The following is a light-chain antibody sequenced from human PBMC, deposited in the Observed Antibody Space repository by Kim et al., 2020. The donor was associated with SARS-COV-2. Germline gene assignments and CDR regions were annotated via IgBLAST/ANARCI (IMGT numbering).Light chain of an antibody. CDR2: AAS. V-gene: IGKV1-17*03. J-gene: IGKJ4*01. CDR1: QGIRTY. Sequence: SASVGDRVTITCRASQGIRTYLAWFQQKPGQVPKRLIYAASTLQSGVPSRFSGSGSGTEFTLTINSLQPEDFATYYCLQHDSYPLTFGGGTKLEI. CDR3: LQHDSYPLT.